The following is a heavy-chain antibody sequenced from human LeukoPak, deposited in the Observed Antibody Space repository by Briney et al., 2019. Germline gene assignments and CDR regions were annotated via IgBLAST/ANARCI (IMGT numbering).Heavy chain of an antibody. D-gene: IGHD6-13*01. Sequence: KPAETLSLTCAVSGYSISSDYYWGWIRQPPGKGLEWIGSIYQSGSTYYSPSLKSRVTISVDTSKNKFSLKLSSVTAADTAFYYCARNATNIATTGRGAGYFDYWGQGTLVTVSS. J-gene: IGHJ4*02. CDR1: GYSISSDYY. V-gene: IGHV4-38-2*01. CDR2: IYQSGST. CDR3: ARNATNIATTGRGAGYFDY.